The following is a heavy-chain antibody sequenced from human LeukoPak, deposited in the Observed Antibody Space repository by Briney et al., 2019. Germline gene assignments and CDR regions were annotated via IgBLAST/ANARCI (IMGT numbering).Heavy chain of an antibody. CDR2: IIPILGIA. CDR3: ARGRYSSSNLYYYYYYGMDV. V-gene: IGHV1-69*04. CDR1: GGTFSSYA. D-gene: IGHD6-13*01. J-gene: IGHJ6*02. Sequence: SVKVSCKASGGTFSSYAISWVRQAPGQGLEWMGRIIPILGIANYAQKFQGRVTITADKSTSTAYMELSSLRSEDTAVYYCARGRYSSSNLYYYYYYGMDVWGQGTTVTVSS.